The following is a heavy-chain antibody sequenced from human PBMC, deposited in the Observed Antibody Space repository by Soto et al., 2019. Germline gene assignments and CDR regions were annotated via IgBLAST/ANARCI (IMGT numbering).Heavy chain of an antibody. CDR2: IWYDGSNK. D-gene: IGHD3-22*01. V-gene: IGHV3-33*01. Sequence: SEGSLXLPWAASGFTLSSDCMHWVRQAPGKGLEWVAVIWYDGSNKYYADSVKGRFTISRDNSKNTLYLQMNSLRAEDTAVYYCARDQPGRFTMIVKYYFDYWGQGTLVTVSS. J-gene: IGHJ4*02. CDR3: ARDQPGRFTMIVKYYFDY. CDR1: GFTLSSDC.